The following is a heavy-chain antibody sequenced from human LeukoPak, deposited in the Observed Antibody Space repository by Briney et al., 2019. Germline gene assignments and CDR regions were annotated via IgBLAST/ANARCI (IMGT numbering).Heavy chain of an antibody. V-gene: IGHV1-46*01. CDR3: ARGPGHSSGWFY. CDR2: INPSGGSP. J-gene: IGHJ4*02. Sequence: ASVKVSCKASGYSSISYYIHWVRQAPGQGLEWMRIINPSGGSPSSAQKFQGRVTMTRDTSTSTVYMELSSLRSEDTAVYYCARGPGHSSGWFYWGQGTLVTVSS. D-gene: IGHD6-19*01. CDR1: GYSSISYY.